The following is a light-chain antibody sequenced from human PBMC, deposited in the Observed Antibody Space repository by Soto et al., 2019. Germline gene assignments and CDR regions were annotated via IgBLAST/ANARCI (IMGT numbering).Light chain of an antibody. V-gene: IGKV1-33*01. Sequence: DIQMTQSPSSLSASVGDRVTITCQASQDISNYLNWYQQKPGKAPKLLIYDASNLETGVPSRFSGSGSGTDFTFXISSLQPEDIATYYCQHSITFGQGTRLEIK. CDR3: QHSIT. J-gene: IGKJ5*01. CDR1: QDISNY. CDR2: DAS.